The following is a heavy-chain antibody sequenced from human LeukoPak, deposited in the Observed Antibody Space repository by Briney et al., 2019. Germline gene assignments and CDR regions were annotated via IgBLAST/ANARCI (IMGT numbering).Heavy chain of an antibody. CDR1: GYTFTSYA. D-gene: IGHD6-6*01. CDR3: AIPPGRYSSSSGY. CDR2: INAGNGNT. Sequence: ASVKVSCTASGYTFTSYAMHWVRQAPGQRLEWMGWINAGNGNTKYSQKFQGRVTITRDTSASTAYMGLSSLRSEDTAVYYCAIPPGRYSSSSGYWGQGTLVTVSS. V-gene: IGHV1-3*01. J-gene: IGHJ4*02.